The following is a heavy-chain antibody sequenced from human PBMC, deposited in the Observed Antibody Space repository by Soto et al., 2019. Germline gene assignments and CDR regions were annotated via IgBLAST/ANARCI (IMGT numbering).Heavy chain of an antibody. CDR1: GFRFDEYA. D-gene: IGHD4-17*01. CDR2: ITWNSGKA. CDR3: AKIRRSDYQGFDY. J-gene: IGHJ4*02. Sequence: EVHLVESGGGLVQHGRSLRLSCAASGFRFDEYAMHWVRQAPGKGLEWVSGITWNSGKAAYADSVKGRFTISRDNAKNSLYLQMNSLRPEDTALYFCAKIRRSDYQGFDYWGRGTLVTVSS. V-gene: IGHV3-9*01.